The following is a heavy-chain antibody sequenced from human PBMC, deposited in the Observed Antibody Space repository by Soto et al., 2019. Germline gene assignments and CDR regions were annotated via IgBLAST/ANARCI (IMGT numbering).Heavy chain of an antibody. CDR3: GKRRSYYYYYGVDV. V-gene: IGHV3-23*01. Sequence: GGSLRLSCAASGFTFSSCAMGWVRQAPGKGLEWVSDIIDSGGSTYYADAVKGRFTISRDNSKSTLYLQMNSLRAEDTAVYYCGKRRSYYYYYGVDVWGQGTKVTVSS. CDR1: GFTFSSCA. CDR2: IIDSGGST. D-gene: IGHD1-26*01. J-gene: IGHJ6*02.